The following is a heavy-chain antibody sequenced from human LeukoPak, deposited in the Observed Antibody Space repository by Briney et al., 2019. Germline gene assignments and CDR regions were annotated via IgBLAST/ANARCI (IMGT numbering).Heavy chain of an antibody. D-gene: IGHD3-16*01. V-gene: IGHV4-59*12. Sequence: SETLSLTCTVSGGSISSYYWSWIRQPPGKGLEWIGYIYYSGSTNYNPSLKSRVTISVDTSKNQFSLKLSSVTAADTAVYYCARGSRYYDYVWGGARTNYFDYWGQGTLVTVSS. CDR2: IYYSGST. CDR3: ARGSRYYDYVWGGARTNYFDY. J-gene: IGHJ4*02. CDR1: GGSISSYY.